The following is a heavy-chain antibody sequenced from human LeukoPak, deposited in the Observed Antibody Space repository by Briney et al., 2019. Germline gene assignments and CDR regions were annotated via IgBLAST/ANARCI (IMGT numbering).Heavy chain of an antibody. CDR1: RGTISTYY. D-gene: IGHD1-1*01. Sequence: SETLSLTCTVSRGTISTYYWSWVRQPPGKGLEWIGYISTGGSTNYNPSIKRRGTILIDTTKKQLSLNLSSVTAADTAVYYCARRRTTGTTVYFDYWGQGTLVTVSS. CDR2: ISTGGST. V-gene: IGHV4-4*09. CDR3: ARRRTTGTTVYFDY. J-gene: IGHJ4*02.